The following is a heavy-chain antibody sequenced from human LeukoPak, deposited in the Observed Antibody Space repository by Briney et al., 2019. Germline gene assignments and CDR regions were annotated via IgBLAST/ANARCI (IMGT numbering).Heavy chain of an antibody. CDR2: TNSAGFNT. D-gene: IGHD4/OR15-4a*01. CDR3: AKRSDYGANWNYFDY. CDR1: GFTFSSYG. J-gene: IGHJ4*02. V-gene: IGHV3-23*01. Sequence: GRSLRLSCAASGFTFSSYGMHWVRQAPGKGLEWVSSTNSAGFNTYYADSVMGRFTISRDNSKNTLYLQMNSLRAEDTAVYYCAKRSDYGANWNYFDYWGQGALVTVSS.